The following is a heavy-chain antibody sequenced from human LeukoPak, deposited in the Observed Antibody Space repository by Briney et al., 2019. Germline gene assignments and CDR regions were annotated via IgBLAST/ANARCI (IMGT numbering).Heavy chain of an antibody. D-gene: IGHD3-22*01. CDR2: ISGSGGST. CDR3: AKRGDYDSSGYYLDY. Sequence: GGSLRRSCAASGFTFSSYAMSWVRQAPGKGLEWVSAISGSGGSTYYADSVKGRFTISRDNSKNTLYLQMNSLRPEDTAVYYCAKRGDYDSSGYYLDYWGQGTLVTVSS. J-gene: IGHJ4*02. CDR1: GFTFSSYA. V-gene: IGHV3-23*01.